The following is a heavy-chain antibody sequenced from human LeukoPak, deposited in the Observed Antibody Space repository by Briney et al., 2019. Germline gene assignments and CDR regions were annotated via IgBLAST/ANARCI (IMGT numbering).Heavy chain of an antibody. V-gene: IGHV1-2*02. J-gene: IGHJ5*02. CDR3: AVNQVDGTGIFDP. D-gene: IGHD1-14*01. Sequence: EASVEVSCKASGYTFTDYYIHWVRQAPGQGLEWMGWINPDIGATNYAQKFQGRVTMTRDTSIVTAYMELGRLGSDDTAVYYCAVNQVDGTGIFDPWGQGTLVTVSS. CDR1: GYTFTDYY. CDR2: INPDIGAT.